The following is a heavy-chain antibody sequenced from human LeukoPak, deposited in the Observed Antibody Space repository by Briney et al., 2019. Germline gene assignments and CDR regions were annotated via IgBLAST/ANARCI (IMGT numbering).Heavy chain of an antibody. CDR1: GGTFSNYA. CDR2: IIPIFGTA. CDR3: ARFSVVVPAAILDAFDI. V-gene: IGHV1-69*05. D-gene: IGHD2-2*02. J-gene: IGHJ3*02. Sequence: GASVKVSCKASGGTFSNYAISWVRQAPGQGLEWMGGIIPIFGTANYAQKFQGRVTITTDESTSTAYTELSSLRSEDTAVYYCARFSVVVPAAILDAFDIWGQGTMVTVSS.